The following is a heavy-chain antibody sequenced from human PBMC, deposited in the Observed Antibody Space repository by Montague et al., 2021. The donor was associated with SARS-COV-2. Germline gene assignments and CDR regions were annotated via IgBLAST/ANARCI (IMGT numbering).Heavy chain of an antibody. J-gene: IGHJ4*02. Sequence: CAISGDSVSSNSVAWSWTRQSPSRGLEWLGRTYYRSKWYSDYAPSVRGRLTVNPDASKNEFSLELNYVTPEDTAVYYCVRYSGWFYFDFWGQGTLVTVS. V-gene: IGHV6-1*01. CDR2: TYYRSKWYS. D-gene: IGHD6-19*01. CDR3: VRYSGWFYFDF. CDR1: GDSVSSNSVA.